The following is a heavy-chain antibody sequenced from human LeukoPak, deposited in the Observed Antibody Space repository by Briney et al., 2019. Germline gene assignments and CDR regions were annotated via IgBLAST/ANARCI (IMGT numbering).Heavy chain of an antibody. CDR2: IRFDGGKK. D-gene: IGHD3-22*01. Sequence: HPGGSLRLSCAASGFTFSSYGMHWVRQAPGKGLEWVTFIRFDGGKKNYADSVKGRFAISRDNSKNTVYLQMNSLRAEDTAIYYCAKGGDSTGYYSSYYNHMDVWGKGTSVTISS. CDR3: AKGGDSTGYYSSYYNHMDV. CDR1: GFTFSSYG. V-gene: IGHV3-30*02. J-gene: IGHJ6*03.